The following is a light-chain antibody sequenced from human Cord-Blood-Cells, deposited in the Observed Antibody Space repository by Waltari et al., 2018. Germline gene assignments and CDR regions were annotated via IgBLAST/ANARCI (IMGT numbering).Light chain of an antibody. Sequence: QSVLTQPPSVSGAPGQRVTISCNGSSSNIGAGYGDHWYQQHPGTAPKLLIYGNSNRPSGVPDRFSGSKSGTSASLAITGLQAEDEADYYCQSYDSSLSAPYVFGTGTKVTVL. CDR1: SSNIGAGYG. CDR2: GNS. CDR3: QSYDSSLSAPYV. J-gene: IGLJ1*01. V-gene: IGLV1-40*01.